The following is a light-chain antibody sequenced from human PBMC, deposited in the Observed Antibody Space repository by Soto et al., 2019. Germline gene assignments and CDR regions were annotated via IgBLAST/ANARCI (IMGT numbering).Light chain of an antibody. CDR3: QSSYGYIDARYV. CDR1: SSNIGAGYD. V-gene: IGLV1-40*01. J-gene: IGLJ1*01. CDR2: GNS. Sequence: QSVLTQPPSVSGAPGQRVTISCTGNSSNIGAGYDVHWYQHRPGTAPKLLIFGNSNRPSGVPVPYRVSGSTSCTSASLTITGLQADDEGAYYCQSSYGYIDARYVFGTGTKLTVL.